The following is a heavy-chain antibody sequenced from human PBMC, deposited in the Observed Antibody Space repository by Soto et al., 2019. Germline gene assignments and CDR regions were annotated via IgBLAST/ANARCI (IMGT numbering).Heavy chain of an antibody. J-gene: IGHJ4*02. D-gene: IGHD1-1*01. CDR3: AREPATAKPEGVDF. Sequence: ASVKVSCKASGYTFSDYYIHWVRQAPGQGLEWMGWINPNSGGTKYAPKFQGGVTMTRDTSIATAYMELSRLRSGDTAVYYCAREPATAKPEGVDFWGQGTLVTVSS. CDR2: INPNSGGT. CDR1: GYTFSDYY. V-gene: IGHV1-2*02.